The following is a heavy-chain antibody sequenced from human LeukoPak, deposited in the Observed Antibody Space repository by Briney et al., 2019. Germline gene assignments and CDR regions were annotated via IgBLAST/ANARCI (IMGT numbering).Heavy chain of an antibody. CDR2: KGYDGSNK. CDR1: AYTVSSYS. D-gene: IGHD2-21*02. Sequence: SPRPSRAVAAYTVSSYSTIGARPAPATGLEREADKGYDGSNKNYAGSVKGRFTISRDNSKNTLYLQMNSLKAEDTAVYYCARDRVAYCGGDCYSREVDYWGQGTLVTVSS. V-gene: IGHV3-33*01. CDR3: ARDRVAYCGGDCYSREVDY. J-gene: IGHJ4*02.